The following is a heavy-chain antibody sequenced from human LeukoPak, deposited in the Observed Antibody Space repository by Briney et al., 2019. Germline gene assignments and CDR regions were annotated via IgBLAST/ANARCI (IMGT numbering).Heavy chain of an antibody. V-gene: IGHV3-48*03. CDR2: ISSSGSNI. D-gene: IGHD6-19*01. Sequence: GGSLRLSCAASGFTFSSYEMNWVRQAPGKGLEWVSYISSSGSNIYYADSVKGRFTISRDNAKNSLYLQMSSLKTEDTAVYYCARDRIAVAGTLWGQGTLVTVSS. J-gene: IGHJ4*02. CDR3: ARDRIAVAGTL. CDR1: GFTFSSYE.